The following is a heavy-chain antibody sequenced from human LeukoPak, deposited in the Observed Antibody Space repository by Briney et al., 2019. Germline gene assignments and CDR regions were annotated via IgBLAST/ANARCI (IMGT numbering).Heavy chain of an antibody. CDR1: GFTFSSYG. CDR2: ISYDGSNK. CDR3: RAVAGPDDY. J-gene: IGHJ4*02. V-gene: IGHV3-30*12. D-gene: IGHD6-19*01. Sequence: GGSLRLSCAASGFTFSSYGMHWVRQAPGKGLEWVAVISYDGSNKYYADSVKGRFTISRDNSKKTLYLQMNSLRAEDTAVYYCRAVAGPDDYWGQGTLVTVSS.